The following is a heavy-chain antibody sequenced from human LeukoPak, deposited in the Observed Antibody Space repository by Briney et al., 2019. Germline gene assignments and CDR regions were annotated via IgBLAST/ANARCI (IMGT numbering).Heavy chain of an antibody. J-gene: IGHJ1*01. CDR1: GGSISSYY. V-gene: IGHV4-59*01. CDR2: IYYSGST. CDR3: ARFSNLGGDGEYSQH. D-gene: IGHD2-21*02. Sequence: SETLSLTCTVSGGSISSYYWSWIRQPPGKGLEWIGYIYYSGSTNYNPSLKSRVTISVDTSKNQFSLKLSSVTAADTAVYYCARFSNLGGDGEYSQHWGQGTLVTVSS.